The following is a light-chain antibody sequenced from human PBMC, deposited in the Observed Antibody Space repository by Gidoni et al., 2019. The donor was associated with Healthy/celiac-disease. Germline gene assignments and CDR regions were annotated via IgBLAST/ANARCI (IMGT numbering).Light chain of an antibody. Sequence: QPVLNQPPSQSGPPWPMVTISCSGSSSNIGSNTVNWYQQLPGTAPKLLIYSNNQRPSGVPDRFSGSKSGTSASLAISGLQSEDEADYYCAAWDDSLPGRVFGGGTKLTVL. V-gene: IGLV1-44*01. CDR1: SSNIGSNT. J-gene: IGLJ3*02. CDR3: AAWDDSLPGRV. CDR2: SNN.